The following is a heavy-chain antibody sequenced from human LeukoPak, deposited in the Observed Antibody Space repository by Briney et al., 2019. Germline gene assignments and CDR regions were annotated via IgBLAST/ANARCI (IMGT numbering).Heavy chain of an antibody. V-gene: IGHV3-21*01. CDR2: ISSSSSYI. Sequence: GGSLRLSCAASGFTFSSYSMNWVRQAPGKGLEWVSSISSSSSYIYYADSVKGRFTISRDNAKNSLYLQMNSLRAEDTAVYYCARDRGPADDFWSGYDYWGQGTLVTVSS. CDR3: ARDRGPADDFWSGYDY. CDR1: GFTFSSYS. J-gene: IGHJ4*02. D-gene: IGHD3-3*01.